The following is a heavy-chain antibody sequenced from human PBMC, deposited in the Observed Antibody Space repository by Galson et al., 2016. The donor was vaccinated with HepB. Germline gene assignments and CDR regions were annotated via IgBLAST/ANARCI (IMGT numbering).Heavy chain of an antibody. CDR1: GGSISSGGYY. V-gene: IGHV4-31*03. CDR3: AKVVVARLLVPWFDP. J-gene: IGHJ5*02. D-gene: IGHD2-15*01. CDR2: IYYSGST. Sequence: TLSLTCSVSGGSISSGGYYWSWIRQHPGKGLEWIGYIYYSGSTYYNPSLKSRVTISMDTSKNQFSLKLSSVTAADTTVYYCAKVVVARLLVPWFDPWGQGTLVTVSS.